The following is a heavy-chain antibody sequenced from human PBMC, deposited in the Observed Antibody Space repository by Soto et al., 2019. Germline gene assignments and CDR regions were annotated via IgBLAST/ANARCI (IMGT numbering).Heavy chain of an antibody. CDR2: ISGSGGST. V-gene: IGHV3-23*01. CDR1: GFTFSSYA. CDR3: AKPRSSSGYYYGSDY. D-gene: IGHD3-22*01. Sequence: GGSLRLSCAASGFTFSSYAMSWVRQAPGKGLEWVSAISGSGGSTYYADSVKGRFTISRDNSKNTLYLQMNSLRVEDTAVYYCAKPRSSSGYYYGSDYWGQGTLVTVSS. J-gene: IGHJ4*02.